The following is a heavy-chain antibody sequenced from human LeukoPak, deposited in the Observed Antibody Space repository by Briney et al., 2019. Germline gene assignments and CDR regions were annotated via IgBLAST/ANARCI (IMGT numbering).Heavy chain of an antibody. CDR1: GFTFKTYG. Sequence: GGSLRLSCAASGFTFKTYGMNWVRQAPGKGLEWVSYISSSSSTIPYADSVKGRFTISRDNAKNSLYLQMNSLRAEDTAVYYCARAGLGYSYGTGYYYYMDVWGKGTTVTVSS. J-gene: IGHJ6*03. CDR2: ISSSSSTI. D-gene: IGHD5-18*01. V-gene: IGHV3-48*04. CDR3: ARAGLGYSYGTGYYYYMDV.